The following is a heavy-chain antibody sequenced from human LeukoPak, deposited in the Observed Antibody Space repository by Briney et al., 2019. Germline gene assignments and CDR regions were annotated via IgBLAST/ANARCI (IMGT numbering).Heavy chain of an antibody. CDR1: EFSVGSNY. D-gene: IGHD6-19*01. J-gene: IGHJ4*02. V-gene: IGHV3-66*01. Sequence: PGGSLRLSCAASEFSVGSNYMTWVRQAPGKGLEWVSLIYSGGSTYYADSVKGRFTISRDNSKNTLYLQMGSLRAEDMAVYYCARAVITVAGTIVGYFDYWGQGTLVTVSS. CDR3: ARAVITVAGTIVGYFDY. CDR2: IYSGGST.